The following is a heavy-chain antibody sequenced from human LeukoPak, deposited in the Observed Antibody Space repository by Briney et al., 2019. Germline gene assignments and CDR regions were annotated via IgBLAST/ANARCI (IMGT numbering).Heavy chain of an antibody. D-gene: IGHD1-26*01. Sequence: PSVKVSCKASGYTFSGYYMHWVRQAPGQGLESMGWINSNSGARNYAPKFQGRVTFSRDNSISTAYMELSSLRYDDTAIYYCARGRGGATTGFGHWGQGTLVTVS. CDR2: INSNSGAR. CDR3: ARGRGGATTGFGH. CDR1: GYTFSGYY. V-gene: IGHV1-2*02. J-gene: IGHJ4*02.